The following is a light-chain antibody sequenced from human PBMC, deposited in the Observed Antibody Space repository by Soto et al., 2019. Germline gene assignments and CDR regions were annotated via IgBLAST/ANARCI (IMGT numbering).Light chain of an antibody. CDR2: GAS. Sequence: DIVLTQSPATLSLSPGERATLSCRASQSVNSNLAWYQQKPGQAPRLLIYGASSRATGIPDCFSGSGSGTDITLTIRRLGPEGSAVDYYQQYGSSPFTFGPGTKVDIK. J-gene: IGKJ3*01. CDR3: QQYGSSPFT. CDR1: QSVNSN. V-gene: IGKV3-20*01.